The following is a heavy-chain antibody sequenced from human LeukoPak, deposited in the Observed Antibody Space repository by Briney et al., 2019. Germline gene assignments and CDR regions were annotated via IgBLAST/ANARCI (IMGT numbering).Heavy chain of an antibody. CDR1: GFTVSSNY. Sequence: PGGSLRLSCAASGFTVSSNYMSWVRQAPGKGLEWVSVIYSGGSTYYTDSVKGRFTISRDNSKNTLYLQMNSLRAEDTAVYYCARDLRGRTPPLYYYYGMDVWGQGTTVTVSS. CDR2: IYSGGST. V-gene: IGHV3-66*01. CDR3: ARDLRGRTPPLYYYYGMDV. J-gene: IGHJ6*02.